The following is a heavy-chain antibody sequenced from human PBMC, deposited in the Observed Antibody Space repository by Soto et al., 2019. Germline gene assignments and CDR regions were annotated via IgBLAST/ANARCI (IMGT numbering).Heavy chain of an antibody. D-gene: IGHD3-22*01. CDR1: GYYFPSYG. V-gene: IGHV1-18*01. J-gene: IGHJ4*02. Sequence: ASVKVSCKASGYYFPSYGFTWVRQAPGQGLEWMGWISVKNGNTNYTPKLQGGLTMTTDTSTTTAHMELRSLRSDDTAVYYCARDKVFEDSSGNLPGYWGQGTPVPVYS. CDR2: ISVKNGNT. CDR3: ARDKVFEDSSGNLPGY.